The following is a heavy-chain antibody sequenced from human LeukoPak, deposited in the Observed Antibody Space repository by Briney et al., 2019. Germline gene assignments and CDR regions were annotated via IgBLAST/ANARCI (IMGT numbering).Heavy chain of an antibody. CDR2: IYYSGST. J-gene: IGHJ4*02. CDR3: ARQRDEWELLRTFDY. Sequence: PSETLSLTCTVSGGSISSSYSYWGWIRQPPGKGLEWIGNIYYSGSTYYNPSLKSRVTISVDTSKNQFSLKLSSVTAADTAVYYCARQRDEWELLRTFDYWGQGTLVTVSS. D-gene: IGHD1-26*01. CDR1: GGSISSSYSY. V-gene: IGHV4-39*01.